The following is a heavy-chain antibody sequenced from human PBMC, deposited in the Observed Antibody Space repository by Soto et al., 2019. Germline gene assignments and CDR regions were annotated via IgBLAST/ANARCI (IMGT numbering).Heavy chain of an antibody. Sequence: GASVKVSCKASGYIFTSYGISWVRQAPLQGLEWMVCISAYNGNTNYAQKLQGRVTMTADTSTSTAYMELTSLRSDDTAVYYCARDSDPDERKVVLTPFAHWGQGTLVTVSS. V-gene: IGHV1-18*04. J-gene: IGHJ4*02. CDR3: ARDSDPDERKVVLTPFAH. CDR2: ISAYNGNT. D-gene: IGHD2-15*01. CDR1: GYIFTSYG.